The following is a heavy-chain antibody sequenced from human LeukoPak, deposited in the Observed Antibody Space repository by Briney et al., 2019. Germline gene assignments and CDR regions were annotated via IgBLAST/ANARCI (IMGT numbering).Heavy chain of an antibody. V-gene: IGHV3-23*01. CDR3: AKGPWLPPYYYYYYGMDV. Sequence: PSGGSLRLSCAASGFTFSSYAMNWVRQAPGKGLEWVSAISGSGGSTYYADSAKGRFTISRDNSKNTLYLQMNSLRAEDTAVYYCAKGPWLPPYYYYYYGMDVWGQGTTVTVSS. D-gene: IGHD3-9*01. CDR2: ISGSGGST. J-gene: IGHJ6*02. CDR1: GFTFSSYA.